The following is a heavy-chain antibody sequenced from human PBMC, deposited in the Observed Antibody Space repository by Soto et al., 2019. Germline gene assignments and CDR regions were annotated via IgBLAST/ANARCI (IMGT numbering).Heavy chain of an antibody. Sequence: QTLSLTCAISGDSVSSNSAAWNWIRQSPSRGLEWLGRTYYRSKWYNDYAVSVKSRITINPDTSKNQFSLQLNSVTPEDTAVYYCARDGVGQQLVYYSYYFDYWGQGTLVTVSS. CDR1: GDSVSSNSAA. D-gene: IGHD6-13*01. V-gene: IGHV6-1*01. CDR2: TYYRSKWYN. J-gene: IGHJ4*02. CDR3: ARDGVGQQLVYYSYYFDY.